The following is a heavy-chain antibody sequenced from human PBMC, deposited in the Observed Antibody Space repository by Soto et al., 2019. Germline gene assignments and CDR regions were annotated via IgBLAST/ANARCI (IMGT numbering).Heavy chain of an antibody. J-gene: IGHJ4*02. CDR1: GFAFNHYS. V-gene: IGHV3-21*01. D-gene: IGHD2-2*01. CDR2: ISSIGSNI. CDR3: ARGYCSSSSCYYFDQ. Sequence: GGSLRLSCAASGFAFNHYSMNWVRQAPGKGLEWVSSISSIGSNIHYADSVKGRFTISGDNAKNSLYLQMDSLRAEDTAVYHCARGYCSSSSCYYFDQWGQGAQVTVSS.